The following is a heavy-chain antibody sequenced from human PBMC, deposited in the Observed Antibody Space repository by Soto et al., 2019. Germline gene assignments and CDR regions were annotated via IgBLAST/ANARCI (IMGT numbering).Heavy chain of an antibody. CDR3: ARDWYSSSWFDP. Sequence: SETLSLTCTVSGGSISSAAYYWSWIRQPPGKGLEWIGYISYSGSTYYTPSLKSRVIISADTSKNQFSLKLTSVTAADTAVYYCARDWYSSSWFDPWGQGTLVTVSS. J-gene: IGHJ5*02. V-gene: IGHV4-31*03. CDR1: GGSISSAAYY. CDR2: ISYSGST. D-gene: IGHD6-6*01.